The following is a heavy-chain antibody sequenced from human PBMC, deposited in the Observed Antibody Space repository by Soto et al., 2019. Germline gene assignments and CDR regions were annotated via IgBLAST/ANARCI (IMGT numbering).Heavy chain of an antibody. D-gene: IGHD3-9*01. CDR1: GGSISSYY. CDR3: GRIPAKYYDILTGYYDYYGMDV. J-gene: IGHJ6*02. Sequence: PWETLSLTCTVSGGSISSYYWSWIRQPPGKGLEWIGYIYYSGSTNYNPSLKSRVTISVDTSKNQFSLKLSSVTAADTAVYYCGRIPAKYYDILTGYYDYYGMDVWGQGTTVTVSS. CDR2: IYYSGST. V-gene: IGHV4-59*08.